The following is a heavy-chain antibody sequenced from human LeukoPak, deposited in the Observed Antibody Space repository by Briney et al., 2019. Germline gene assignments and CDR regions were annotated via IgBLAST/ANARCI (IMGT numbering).Heavy chain of an antibody. J-gene: IGHJ1*01. V-gene: IGHV4-34*01. CDR1: GGSFSGYY. Sequence: PSETLSLTCAVYGGSFSGYYWSWIRQPLGKGLEWIGEINHSGSTNYNPSLKSRVTISVDTSKNQFSLKLSSVTAADTAVYYCARRNYDFWSGYSSAEYFQHWGQGTLVTVSS. CDR2: INHSGST. CDR3: ARRNYDFWSGYSSAEYFQH. D-gene: IGHD3-3*01.